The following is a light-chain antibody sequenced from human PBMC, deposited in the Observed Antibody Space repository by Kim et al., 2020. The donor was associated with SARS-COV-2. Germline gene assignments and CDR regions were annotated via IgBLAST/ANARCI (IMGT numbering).Light chain of an antibody. CDR1: SGSIASNY. V-gene: IGLV6-57*01. J-gene: IGLJ3*02. Sequence: NFMLTQPHSVSESPGKTVTISCTRSSGSIASNYVQWYQQRPGGSPTTVIYEDNQRPSGVPDRFSGSIDSSSNSASLTISGLKTEDEADYYCQSYDSSNPWVFGGGTQLTVL. CDR2: EDN. CDR3: QSYDSSNPWV.